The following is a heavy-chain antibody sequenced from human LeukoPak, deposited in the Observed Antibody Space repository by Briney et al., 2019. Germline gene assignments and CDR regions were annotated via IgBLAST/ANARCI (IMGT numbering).Heavy chain of an antibody. J-gene: IGHJ4*02. CDR3: ARDLGIAARTYSNDY. Sequence: ASVKVSCKASGYTFTGYYMHWVRQAPGQGLEWMGWINPNSGGTNYVQKFQGRVTMTRDTSISTAYMELSRLRSDDTAVYYCARDLGIAARTYSNDYWGQGTLVTVSS. CDR1: GYTFTGYY. D-gene: IGHD6-6*01. CDR2: INPNSGGT. V-gene: IGHV1-2*02.